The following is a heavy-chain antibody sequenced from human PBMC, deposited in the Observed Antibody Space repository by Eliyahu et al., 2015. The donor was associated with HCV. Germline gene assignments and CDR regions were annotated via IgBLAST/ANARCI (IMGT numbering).Heavy chain of an antibody. J-gene: IGHJ4*02. CDR2: ISGTSSSI. V-gene: IGHV3-11*01. Sequence: QXQLVESGGGLVKPGGSXRLSXAXSXFPFSDFYMXWIRQAPGKGLEWVSYISGTSSSISYVDXVKGRFTVSRDNVKNSLYLHMSGLRVEDTAVYYCAREGRTSSGIGRTWGQGTLVTVSS. CDR1: XFPFSDFY. D-gene: IGHD3-22*01. CDR3: AREGRTSSGIGRT.